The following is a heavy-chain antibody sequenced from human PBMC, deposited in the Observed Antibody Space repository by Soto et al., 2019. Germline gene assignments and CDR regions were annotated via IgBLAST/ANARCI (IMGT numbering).Heavy chain of an antibody. CDR3: ARGRGYTYGLYYFDY. Sequence: DVQLVESGGGLVQPGGSLRLSCAASGFTFSSYGMNWVRQAPGKGLEWVSYISSGGTTIYYADSVKGRFTISKDNAKNSLYLQMNSLRDEDTAVYYCARGRGYTYGLYYFDYWGQGTLVTVSS. D-gene: IGHD5-18*01. J-gene: IGHJ4*02. CDR2: ISSGGTTI. CDR1: GFTFSSYG. V-gene: IGHV3-48*02.